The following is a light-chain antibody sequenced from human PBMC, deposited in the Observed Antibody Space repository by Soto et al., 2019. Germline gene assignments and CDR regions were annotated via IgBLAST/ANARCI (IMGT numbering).Light chain of an antibody. J-gene: IGKJ1*01. CDR2: GAS. CDR1: QGISTW. CDR3: QQSYSSPPT. Sequence: DIQMTQSPSSVSASVGDRFTITFRASQGISTWLAWYQQKPGKAPKLLIYGASSLQSGVPSRFSGSRSGPDFTLTISSLQPEDFATYYCQQSYSSPPTFGQGTKVDIK. V-gene: IGKV1-12*01.